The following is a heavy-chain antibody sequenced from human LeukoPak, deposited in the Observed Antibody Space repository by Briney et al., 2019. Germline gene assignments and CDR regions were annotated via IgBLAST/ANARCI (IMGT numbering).Heavy chain of an antibody. CDR1: GFTVSSNY. CDR3: ARVKKESSGWRATFDY. V-gene: IGHV3-53*01. Sequence: GGSLRLSCAPSGFTVSSNYMGWVRQAAGKGLEWVAIIYVGYSTYYADSVKGRFTISRDNSKNTLYLQMNSLRAEDTAVYYCARVKKESSGWRATFDYWGQGTLVTVSS. D-gene: IGHD6-19*01. J-gene: IGHJ4*02. CDR2: IYVGYST.